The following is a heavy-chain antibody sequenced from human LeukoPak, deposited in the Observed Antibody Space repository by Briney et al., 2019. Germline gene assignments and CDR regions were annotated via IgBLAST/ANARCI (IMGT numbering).Heavy chain of an antibody. CDR3: SSHSRSGHFYFYYMVV. Sequence: SQTLSLTCTVSGGSISSGSYYWGWIRQPPGKGLEWIGSIYYNGDTSYNPSLSSRVTISVDTSKNQFSLKLNSVTAADTAVYYCSSHSRSGHFYFYYMVVWGKGTTVTVSS. V-gene: IGHV4-39*01. D-gene: IGHD6-6*01. CDR2: IYYNGDT. J-gene: IGHJ6*03. CDR1: GGSISSGSYY.